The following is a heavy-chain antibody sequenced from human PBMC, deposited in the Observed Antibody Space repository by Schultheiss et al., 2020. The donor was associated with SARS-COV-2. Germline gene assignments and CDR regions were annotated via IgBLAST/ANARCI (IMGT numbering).Heavy chain of an antibody. V-gene: IGHV3-23*01. CDR2: LSGSGDST. CDR3: ARDRGSQLGY. J-gene: IGHJ4*02. CDR1: GFTFSSYV. Sequence: GGSLRLSCAASGFTFSSYVMTWVRQAPGKGLEWVSTLSGSGDSTYYADSVKGRFTISRDNSKNTLYLQMNSLRAEDTAVYYCARDRGSQLGYWGQGTLVTVSS. D-gene: IGHD3-10*01.